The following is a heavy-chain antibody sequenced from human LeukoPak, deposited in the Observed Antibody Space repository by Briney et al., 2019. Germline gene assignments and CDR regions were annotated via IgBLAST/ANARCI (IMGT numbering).Heavy chain of an antibody. CDR2: IYSGGST. Sequence: GGSLRLSCAASGFTVSSNYMSWVRQAPGKGLEWVSVIYSGGSTYYADSVKGRFTISRDNSKNTLYLQMNSLRAEDTAVYYCARVLSSGSSPSQWYFDLWGRGTLVTVSS. CDR1: GFTVSSNY. J-gene: IGHJ2*01. D-gene: IGHD1-26*01. CDR3: ARVLSSGSSPSQWYFDL. V-gene: IGHV3-53*01.